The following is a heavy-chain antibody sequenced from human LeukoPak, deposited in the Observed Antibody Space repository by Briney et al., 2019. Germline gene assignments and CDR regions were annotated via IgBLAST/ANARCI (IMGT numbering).Heavy chain of an antibody. V-gene: IGHV3-48*01. Sequence: PGGSLRLSCAASGFTFSSYSMNWVRQAPGMGLEWISYISSSSSSIYYADSVKGRFTISRDNAKNSLYLQMSSLRAEDTAVYYCARDPYSGYDLQAFDYWGQGTRVTVSS. J-gene: IGHJ4*02. D-gene: IGHD5-12*01. CDR3: ARDPYSGYDLQAFDY. CDR2: ISSSSSSI. CDR1: GFTFSSYS.